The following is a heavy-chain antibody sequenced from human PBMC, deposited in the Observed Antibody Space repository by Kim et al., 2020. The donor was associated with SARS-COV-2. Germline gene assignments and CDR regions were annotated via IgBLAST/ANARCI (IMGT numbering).Heavy chain of an antibody. CDR3: AKTESRVSRYSSGWYEYYYDGMDA. Sequence: GGSLRLSCAASGFTFSSYAMSWVRQAPGKGLEWVSAISGSGGSTYYADSVKGRFTISRDNSKNTLYLQMNSLRAEDTAVYYCAKTESRVSRYSSGWYEYYYDGMDAWGQGTTVTVSS. J-gene: IGHJ6*02. V-gene: IGHV3-23*01. CDR2: ISGSGGST. D-gene: IGHD6-19*01. CDR1: GFTFSSYA.